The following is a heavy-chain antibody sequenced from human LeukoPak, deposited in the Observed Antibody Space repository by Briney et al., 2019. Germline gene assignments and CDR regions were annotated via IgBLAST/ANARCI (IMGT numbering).Heavy chain of an antibody. Sequence: GGSLRLSCAASGFTFSDYEMNWIRQAPGKGLEWISYISNSGSTKYYADSVKGRFTISRDNAKNTLYLQMNSLRAEDTAVYYCARRDCSGGSCYRAPLAYWGQGTLVTVSS. J-gene: IGHJ4*02. CDR2: ISNSGSTK. CDR1: GFTFSDYE. V-gene: IGHV3-48*03. D-gene: IGHD2-15*01. CDR3: ARRDCSGGSCYRAPLAY.